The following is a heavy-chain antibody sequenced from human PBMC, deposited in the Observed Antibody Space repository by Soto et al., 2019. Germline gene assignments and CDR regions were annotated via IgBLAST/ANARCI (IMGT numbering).Heavy chain of an antibody. CDR1: GFTFSGYS. V-gene: IGHV3-48*01. CDR3: ARDRDYSFDY. Sequence: GGSLRLSCAASGFTFSGYSMNWVRQAPGKGLEWVSYISGSGGPISYADSVKGRFTVSRDNAKNSLSLQMNSLRAEDTAVYYCARDRDYSFDYWGQGTLVTVSS. CDR2: ISGSGGPI. D-gene: IGHD3-10*01. J-gene: IGHJ4*02.